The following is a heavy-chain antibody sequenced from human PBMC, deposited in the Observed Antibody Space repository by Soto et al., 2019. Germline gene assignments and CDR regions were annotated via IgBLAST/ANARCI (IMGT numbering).Heavy chain of an antibody. CDR2: IIPIFGTA. D-gene: IGHD2-2*01. Sequence: SVKVSCKASGGTFSSYALSWVRQAPGQGVEWMGWIIPIFGTANYAQKFQGRVTMTTDTSTSTAYMELRSLRSDDTAVYYCARDQIPAMGAYYYDYGMDVWGQGTTVTVSS. CDR3: ARDQIPAMGAYYYDYGMDV. CDR1: GGTFSSYA. J-gene: IGHJ6*02. V-gene: IGHV1-69*05.